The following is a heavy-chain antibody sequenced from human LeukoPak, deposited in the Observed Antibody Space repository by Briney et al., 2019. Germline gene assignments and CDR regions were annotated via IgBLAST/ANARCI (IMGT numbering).Heavy chain of an antibody. J-gene: IGHJ4*02. D-gene: IGHD5-24*01. V-gene: IGHV3-21*01. Sequence: GGSLRLSCAASGFTFSSYGMSWVRQAPGKGLEWVSSISSSSSYIYYADSVKGRFTISRDNAKNSLYLQMNSLRAEDTAVYYCAREEGDGYKYWGQGTLVTVSS. CDR1: GFTFSSYG. CDR3: AREEGDGYKY. CDR2: ISSSSSYI.